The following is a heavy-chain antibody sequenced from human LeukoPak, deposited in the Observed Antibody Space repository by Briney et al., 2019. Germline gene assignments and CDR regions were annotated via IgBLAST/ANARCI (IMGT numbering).Heavy chain of an antibody. Sequence: ASVTVSFKASGGTFTSYAISWVRQAPGQGLEWMGGIIPIFGTANYAQKFQGRVTITADESTSTAYMELSSLRSEDTAVYYCARDLAVTDPSYYYYGMDVWGKGTTVTVSS. CDR3: ARDLAVTDPSYYYYGMDV. J-gene: IGHJ6*04. V-gene: IGHV1-69*13. D-gene: IGHD2-21*02. CDR2: IIPIFGTA. CDR1: GGTFTSYA.